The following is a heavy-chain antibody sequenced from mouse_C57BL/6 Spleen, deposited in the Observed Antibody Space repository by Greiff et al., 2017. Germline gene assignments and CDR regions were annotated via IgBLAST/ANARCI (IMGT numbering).Heavy chain of an antibody. D-gene: IGHD1-1*01. CDR2: IRNKANGYTT. Sequence: EVKLMESGGGLVQPGGSLSLSCAASGFTFTDYYMSWVRQPPGKALEWLGFIRNKANGYTTEYSASVKGRFTISRDNSQSILYLQMNALRAEDSATYYCARYYYGSREGVYFDYWGQGTTLTVSS. CDR1: GFTFTDYY. J-gene: IGHJ2*01. CDR3: ARYYYGSREGVYFDY. V-gene: IGHV7-3*01.